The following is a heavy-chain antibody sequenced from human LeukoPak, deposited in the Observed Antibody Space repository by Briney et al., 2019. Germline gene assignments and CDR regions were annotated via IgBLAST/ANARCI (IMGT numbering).Heavy chain of an antibody. V-gene: IGHV3-9*03. J-gene: IGHJ3*02. CDR3: AKSRSVAGHGGGAFDI. Sequence: AGRSLRLSCAASGFTFDDYAMHWVRQAPGKGLEWVSGISWNSGSIGYADSVKGRFTISRDNAKNSLYLQMNSLRAEDMALYYCAKSRSVAGHGGGAFDIWGQGTMVTVSS. CDR1: GFTFDDYA. D-gene: IGHD6-19*01. CDR2: ISWNSGSI.